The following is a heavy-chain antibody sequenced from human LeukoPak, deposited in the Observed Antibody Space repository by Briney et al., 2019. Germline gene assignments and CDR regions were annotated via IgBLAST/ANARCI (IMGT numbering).Heavy chain of an antibody. J-gene: IGHJ4*02. D-gene: IGHD6-13*01. CDR1: GFTFSSYW. CDR2: IYYSGST. Sequence: GSLRLSCAASGFTFSSYWMSWIRQPPGKGLEWIGSIYYSGSTYYNPSLKSRVTISVDTSKNQFSLKLSSVTAADTAVYYCARVTVGEQQLVLGFDYWGQGTLVTVSS. V-gene: IGHV4-39*07. CDR3: ARVTVGEQQLVLGFDY.